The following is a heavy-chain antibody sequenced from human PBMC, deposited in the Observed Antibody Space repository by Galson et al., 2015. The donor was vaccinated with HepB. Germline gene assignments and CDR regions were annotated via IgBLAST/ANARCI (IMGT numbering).Heavy chain of an antibody. J-gene: IGHJ6*02. V-gene: IGHV3-23*01. CDR2: ISFSARTT. CDR3: AKGGSHLPHHYNDLDV. CDR1: GFTFNNYA. Sequence: SLRLSCAASGFTFNNYAMNWVRQAPGRGLEWVSVISFSARTTYYAESVKGRFTISRDNSKNTVFLQMNSLRVGDTAMYYCAKGGSHLPHHYNDLDVWGLGTTVTVSS. D-gene: IGHD3-16*01.